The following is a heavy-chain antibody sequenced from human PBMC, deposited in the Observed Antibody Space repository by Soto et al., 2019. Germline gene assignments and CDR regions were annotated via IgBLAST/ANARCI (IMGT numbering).Heavy chain of an antibody. CDR1: GFTFSSYG. CDR3: AKDLGVGVEQWLALDY. CDR2: ISYDGSNK. V-gene: IGHV3-30*18. J-gene: IGHJ4*02. D-gene: IGHD6-19*01. Sequence: GGALRLSCAASGFTFSSYGMHWVRQAPGKGLEWVAVISYDGSNKYYADSVKGRFTISRDNSKNTLYLQMNSLRAEDTAVYYCAKDLGVGVEQWLALDYWGQGTLVTVS.